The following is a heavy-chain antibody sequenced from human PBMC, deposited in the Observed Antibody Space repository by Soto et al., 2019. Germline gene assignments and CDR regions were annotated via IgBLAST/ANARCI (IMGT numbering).Heavy chain of an antibody. V-gene: IGHV1-18*04. CDR3: AKAPVLLLYGGWFDP. CDR2: ISGDNGNT. CDR1: GYTFTNYG. J-gene: IGHJ5*02. D-gene: IGHD3-22*01. Sequence: QIQLVQSGAEVRKPGASVKVSCKASGYTFTNYGIGWVRQAPGQGLEWMGWISGDNGNTNYAEKFQGRVTMTTDTSTSTAYMELRSLRSDDTAVYYFAKAPVLLLYGGWFDPWGQGTLVSVSS.